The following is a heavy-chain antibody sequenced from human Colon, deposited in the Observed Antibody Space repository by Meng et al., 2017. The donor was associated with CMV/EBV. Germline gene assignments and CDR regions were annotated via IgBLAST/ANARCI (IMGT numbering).Heavy chain of an antibody. J-gene: IGHJ4*02. D-gene: IGHD3-22*01. CDR1: GDSYSRGHW. CDR2: MLHTRTT. CDR3: ARNGYYSLES. Sequence: SLSCAVSGDSYSRGHWWSWGRQTPGQGMERIGEMLHTRTTTNNPSLRGRVTFSLDDSKNEFSLKLSSVTAADTAVYYCARNGYYSLESWSQGTLVTVSS. V-gene: IGHV4-4*02.